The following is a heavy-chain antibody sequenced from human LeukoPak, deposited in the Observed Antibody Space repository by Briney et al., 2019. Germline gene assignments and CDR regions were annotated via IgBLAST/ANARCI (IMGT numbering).Heavy chain of an antibody. V-gene: IGHV1-18*01. Sequence: GESLKVSCKASGYTFTSYAMNWVRQAPGQGLEWMGWISAYNGNTNYAQKLQGRVTMTTDTSTSTAYMELRSLRSDDTAVYYCARDVWELLLFQYWGQGTLVTVSS. CDR1: GYTFTSYA. CDR3: ARDVWELLLFQY. D-gene: IGHD1-26*01. J-gene: IGHJ4*02. CDR2: ISAYNGNT.